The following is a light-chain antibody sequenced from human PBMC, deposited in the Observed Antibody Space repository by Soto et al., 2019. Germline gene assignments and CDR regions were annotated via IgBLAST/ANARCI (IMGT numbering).Light chain of an antibody. J-gene: IGKJ4*01. V-gene: IGKV3-11*01. CDR1: QSVGSY. CDR3: QQRSSWLT. CDR2: DAS. Sequence: EIVLTQSPATLSLSPGDRATLSCRASQSVGSYLAWYQQKPGQAPRLLIYDASSTAPGIPARFRGSGSGTDFTLTISSLEPEDFELYYCQQRSSWLTFGGGTYVEIK.